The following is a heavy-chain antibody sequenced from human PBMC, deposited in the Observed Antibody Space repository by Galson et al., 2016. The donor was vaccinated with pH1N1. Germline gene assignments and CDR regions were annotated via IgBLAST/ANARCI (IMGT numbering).Heavy chain of an antibody. D-gene: IGHD3-3*01. CDR1: GFSLSTSGVG. Sequence: ALVKPTQTLTLTCTFSGFSLSTSGVGVGWIRQPPDKALDWLALIYWDDAKRYSPSLKTRLTITKDTYKNQVALTMINMDPVDTATYYCAHKLYGYDADWFDPWGQGTLVTVS. V-gene: IGHV2-5*02. CDR2: IYWDDAK. J-gene: IGHJ5*02. CDR3: AHKLYGYDADWFDP.